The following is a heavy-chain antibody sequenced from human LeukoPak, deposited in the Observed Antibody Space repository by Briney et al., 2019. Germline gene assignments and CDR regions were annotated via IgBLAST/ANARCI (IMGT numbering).Heavy chain of an antibody. V-gene: IGHV1-2*02. CDR2: INPNDGDT. J-gene: IGHJ4*02. CDR3: ARANFLYCSSSTCLFDY. Sequence: ASVKVSCKASGYTFTDYYVHWVRQAPGQGFEWIGWINPNDGDTNYAQKFQGRVTMTRDTSISTAHMEVSRLRSDDTAVYYCARANFLYCSSSTCLFDYWGQGTLVTVSS. CDR1: GYTFTDYY. D-gene: IGHD2-2*01.